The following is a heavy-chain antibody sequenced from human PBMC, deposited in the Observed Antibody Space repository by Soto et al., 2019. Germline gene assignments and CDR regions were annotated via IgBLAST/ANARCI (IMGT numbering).Heavy chain of an antibody. CDR3: ASMGEQLVPAYFDL. Sequence: EVQLVESGGGLVKPGGSLRLSCAASGFTFSTYSMNWVRQAPGKGLEWVSCISSRSTYIYYADSVRGRFTISRDNAKNSLYPQMNSLRADDTAVYYCASMGEQLVPAYFDLWGRGTLVTVSS. D-gene: IGHD6-13*01. V-gene: IGHV3-21*01. J-gene: IGHJ2*01. CDR1: GFTFSTYS. CDR2: ISSRSTYI.